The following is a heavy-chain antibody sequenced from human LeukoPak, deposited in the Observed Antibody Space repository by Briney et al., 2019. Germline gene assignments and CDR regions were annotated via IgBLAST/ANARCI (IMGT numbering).Heavy chain of an antibody. J-gene: IGHJ4*02. CDR3: ARGLKYSSSLPNY. V-gene: IGHV1-2*02. CDR2: INPNSGGT. CDR1: GYTFTGYY. D-gene: IGHD6-6*01. Sequence: ASVKVSCKASGYTFTGYYMHWVRQAPGQGLEWMGWINPNSGGTNYAQKFQGRVTMTRDTSISTAYMELSRLRSDDTAVYYCARGLKYSSSLPNYWGQGTLVTVSS.